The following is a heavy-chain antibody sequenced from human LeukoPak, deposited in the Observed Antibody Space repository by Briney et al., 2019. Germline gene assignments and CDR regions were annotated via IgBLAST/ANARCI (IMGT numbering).Heavy chain of an antibody. J-gene: IGHJ4*02. Sequence: GSSVTVSRKGSVGTFSSYDSSWVRQAPGQALEWMGGIIPMLGTSNNAQKFQGRVTITADKSTSTAYMDLSSLRSEDTAVYYCASGTTDIVVVPATLRKYYFDYWGQGTVVTVSS. V-gene: IGHV1-69*06. D-gene: IGHD2-2*01. CDR1: VGTFSSYD. CDR2: IIPMLGTS. CDR3: ASGTTDIVVVPATLRKYYFDY.